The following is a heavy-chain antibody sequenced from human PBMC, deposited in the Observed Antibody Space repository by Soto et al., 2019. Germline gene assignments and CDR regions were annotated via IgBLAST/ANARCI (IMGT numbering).Heavy chain of an antibody. J-gene: IGHJ4*02. V-gene: IGHV1-2*02. D-gene: IGHD7-27*01. CDR2: IDLDLGDT. CDR3: GLEPTGTGGFDY. Sequence: QVQMVQSGAEVKKPGASVKVSCKASGHTFTGHHMHWVRQAPGQGVEWMGLIDLDLGDTTYAQKFQGRITSTSDTSITTAYMELRGLRSDDTAVYYCGLEPTGTGGFDYWGQGTLVTVS. CDR1: GHTFTGHH.